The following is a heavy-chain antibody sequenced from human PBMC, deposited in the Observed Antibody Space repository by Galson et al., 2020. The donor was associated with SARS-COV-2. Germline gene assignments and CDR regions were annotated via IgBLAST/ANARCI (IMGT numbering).Heavy chain of an antibody. CDR1: GGSISSGDYY. CDR2: IYYSGST. J-gene: IGHJ5*02. D-gene: IGHD3-3*01. V-gene: IGHV4-30-4*01. Sequence: ETSETLSLTCTVSGGSISSGDYYWSWIRQPPGKGLEWIGYIYYSGSTYYNPSLKSRLTISVDTSKNQFPLKLSSVTAADTAVYYCARAKRITIFGVVNWFDPWGQGTLVTVSS. CDR3: ARAKRITIFGVVNWFDP.